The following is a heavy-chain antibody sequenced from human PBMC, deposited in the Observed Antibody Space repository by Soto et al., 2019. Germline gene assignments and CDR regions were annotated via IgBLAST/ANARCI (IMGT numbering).Heavy chain of an antibody. CDR2: INHSGST. V-gene: IGHV4-34*01. D-gene: IGHD3-10*01. CDR1: GGSFSGYY. J-gene: IGHJ6*02. CDR3: ARRHLRGVIPADYYYGMDV. Sequence: SETLSLTCAVYGGSFSGYYWSWIRQPPGKGLEWIGEINHSGSTNYNPSLKSRVTISVDTSKNQFSLKLSSVTAADTAVYYCARRHLRGVIPADYYYGMDVWGQGTTVTVSS.